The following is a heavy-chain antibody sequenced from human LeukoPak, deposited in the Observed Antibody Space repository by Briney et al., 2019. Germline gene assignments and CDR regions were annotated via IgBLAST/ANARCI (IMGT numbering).Heavy chain of an antibody. CDR2: ISGSGDST. CDR3: AKDPRAGSGWGSFDY. J-gene: IGHJ4*02. CDR1: GFTFRSYA. V-gene: IGHV3-23*01. D-gene: IGHD6-19*01. Sequence: GGSLRLSWAASGFTFRSYAMSWVRQAPGKGLEWVSGISGSGDSTYYADSVKGRFSISRDNSKNTLWLQMNSLKDEDTAVYYCAKDPRAGSGWGSFDYWGQGTLVTVSS.